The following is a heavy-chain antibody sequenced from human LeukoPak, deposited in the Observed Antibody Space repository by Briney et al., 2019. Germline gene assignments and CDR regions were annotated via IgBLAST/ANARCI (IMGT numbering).Heavy chain of an antibody. CDR2: ISSSSSTI. D-gene: IGHD6-19*01. CDR1: GFTVSSNY. J-gene: IGHJ4*02. CDR3: ASGGGWVFFN. V-gene: IGHV3-48*01. Sequence: PGGSLGLSGAAPGFTVSSNYRSWVRQAPGKGLEWVSYISSSSSTIYYADSVKGRFTISRDIAKNSQFLQMNSLRTEDTAVYYCASGGGWVFFNWGQGTLVTVSS.